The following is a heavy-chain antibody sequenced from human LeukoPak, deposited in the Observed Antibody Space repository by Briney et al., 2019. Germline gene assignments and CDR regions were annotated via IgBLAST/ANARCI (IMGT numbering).Heavy chain of an antibody. J-gene: IGHJ5*02. V-gene: IGHV1-46*01. D-gene: IGHD4-23*01. CDR1: GYTFTSYY. Sequence: ASVKVSCKASGYTFTSYYMHWVRQAPGQGLGWMGIINPSGGSTSYAQKFQGRVTMTRDMSTSTDYMELSSLRSEDTAVYYCARDNSVEDTAWWFDPWGQGTLVTVSS. CDR2: INPSGGST. CDR3: ARDNSVEDTAWWFDP.